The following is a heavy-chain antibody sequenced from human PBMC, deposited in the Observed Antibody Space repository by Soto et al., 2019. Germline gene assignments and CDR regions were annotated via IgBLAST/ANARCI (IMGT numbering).Heavy chain of an antibody. CDR1: GGTFSSYA. CDR3: ARGWLQEYYYYGMDV. J-gene: IGHJ6*02. V-gene: IGHV1-69*13. Sequence: SVKVSCKASGGTFSSYAISWVRQAPGQGLEWMGGIIPIFGTANYAQKFQGRVTITADESTSTAYMELSSLRSEDTAVYYCARGWLQEYYYYGMDVWGQGTTVTVSS. D-gene: IGHD5-12*01. CDR2: IIPIFGTA.